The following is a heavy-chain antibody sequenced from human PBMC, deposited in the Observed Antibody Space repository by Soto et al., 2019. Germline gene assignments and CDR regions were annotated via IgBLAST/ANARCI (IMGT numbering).Heavy chain of an antibody. V-gene: IGHV3-30-3*01. Sequence: GGSLRLSCAASGFTFSSYAMHWVRQSPGKGLEWVAVISYDGSNKYYADSVKGRFTISRDNSKNTLYLQMNSLRAEDTAVYYCARDKIAVAGPSDYWGQGTLVTVSS. CDR3: ARDKIAVAGPSDY. CDR1: GFTFSSYA. CDR2: ISYDGSNK. J-gene: IGHJ4*02. D-gene: IGHD6-19*01.